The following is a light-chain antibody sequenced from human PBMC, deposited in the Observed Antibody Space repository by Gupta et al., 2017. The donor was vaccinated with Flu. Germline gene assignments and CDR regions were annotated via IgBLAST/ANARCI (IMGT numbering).Light chain of an antibody. CDR1: SANSGEG. Sequence: VNITCTRSSANSGEGYEWHQQQQDKGPRYMMKLKSDGSHSKGVVNPVRCSGSSSGADRDLTMPRAQDEDEADYHCHTWGIAGWVFGGGTKLTVL. V-gene: IGLV4-69*01. J-gene: IGLJ3*02. CDR3: HTWGIAGWV. CDR2: LKSDGSH.